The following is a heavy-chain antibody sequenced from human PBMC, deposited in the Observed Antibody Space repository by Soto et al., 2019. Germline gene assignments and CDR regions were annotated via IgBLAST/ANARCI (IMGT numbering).Heavy chain of an antibody. Sequence: SETLSLTCAVSGYSISGGYYWGWIRQPPGKGLEWIGSIYHSGSTYYNPSLKSRVTISVDTSKNQFSLKLSSVTAADTAVYYCARLGTTVTNFDYCGQRTLVTVSS. V-gene: IGHV4-38-2*01. CDR3: ARLGTTVTNFDY. J-gene: IGHJ4*02. CDR1: GYSISGGYY. CDR2: IYHSGST. D-gene: IGHD4-17*01.